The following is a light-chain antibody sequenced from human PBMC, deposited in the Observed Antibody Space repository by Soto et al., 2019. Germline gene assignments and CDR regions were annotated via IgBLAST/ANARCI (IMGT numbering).Light chain of an antibody. Sequence: EIVFTQSPGTLSFSPGERATLSCRASQSVSSNYLAWYQQKPGQAPRLLIYGASSRATGIPDRFSGSGSGTDFTLTISRLEPEDFAVYYCQQYGSSPPMYTFGQGTRLEIK. CDR1: QSVSSNY. CDR2: GAS. V-gene: IGKV3-20*01. J-gene: IGKJ5*01. CDR3: QQYGSSPPMYT.